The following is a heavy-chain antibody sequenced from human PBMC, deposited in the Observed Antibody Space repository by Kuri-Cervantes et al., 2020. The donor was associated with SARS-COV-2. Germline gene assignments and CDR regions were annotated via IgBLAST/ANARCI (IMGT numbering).Heavy chain of an antibody. CDR2: INPSGGST. CDR3: ARDRGSSGWSWVYYYYGMDV. CDR1: GYTFTSYY. D-gene: IGHD6-19*01. V-gene: IGHV1-46*01. Sequence: ASVKVSCKASGYTFTSYYMHWVRQAPGQGLEWMGIINPSGGSTNYAQKLQGRVTMTTDTSTSTAYMELRSLRSDDTAVYYCARDRGSSGWSWVYYYYGMDVWGQGTTVTVSS. J-gene: IGHJ6*02.